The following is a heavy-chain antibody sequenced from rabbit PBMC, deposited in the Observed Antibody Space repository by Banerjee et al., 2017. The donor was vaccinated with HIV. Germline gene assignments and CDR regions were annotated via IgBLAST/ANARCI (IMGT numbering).Heavy chain of an antibody. D-gene: IGHD1-1*01. CDR3: ARDPGGSGDL. V-gene: IGHV1S43*01. CDR1: GIDFSSSYY. CDR2: IYTSSGST. Sequence: QQQLEESGGGLVKPGGTLTLTCKASGIDFSSSYYMCWVRQAPGKGLELNACIYTSSGSTWYASWVNGRFTISKTSSTTVTLQMTSLTAADTATYFCARDPGGSGDLWGPGTLVTVS. J-gene: IGHJ4*01.